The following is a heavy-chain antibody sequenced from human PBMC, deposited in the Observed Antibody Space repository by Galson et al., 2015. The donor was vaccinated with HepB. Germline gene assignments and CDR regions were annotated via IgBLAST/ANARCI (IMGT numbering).Heavy chain of an antibody. J-gene: IGHJ4*02. Sequence: SLRLSCAASGFTFSSYAMHWVRQAPGKGLEWVAVISYDGSNKYYADSVKGRFTISRDNSKNTLYLQMNSLRAEDTAVYYCARDQSYCSGGSCYSAEGGYFDYWGQGTLVTVSS. D-gene: IGHD2-15*01. CDR1: GFTFSSYA. CDR2: ISYDGSNK. CDR3: ARDQSYCSGGSCYSAEGGYFDY. V-gene: IGHV3-30-3*01.